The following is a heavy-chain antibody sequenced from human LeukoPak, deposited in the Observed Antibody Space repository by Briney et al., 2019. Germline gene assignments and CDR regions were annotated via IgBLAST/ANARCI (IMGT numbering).Heavy chain of an antibody. V-gene: IGHV3-15*01. J-gene: IGHJ5*02. CDR1: GFTFSNAW. Sequence: PGGSLRLSCATSGFTFSNAWMSWVRQAPGKGLEWVGLIKSKADGGTTDYAAPVKGRFTISRDDSKNTLYLQMNSLKTEDTAVYYCATASPSRFGGSWGQGTLVTVSS. D-gene: IGHD3-16*01. CDR2: IKSKADGGTT. CDR3: ATASPSRFGGS.